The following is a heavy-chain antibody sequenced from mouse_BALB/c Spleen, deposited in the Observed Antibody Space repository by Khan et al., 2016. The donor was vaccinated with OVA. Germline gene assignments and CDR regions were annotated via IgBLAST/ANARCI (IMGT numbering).Heavy chain of an antibody. CDR3: ARRGYGNYWFAY. CDR2: IDPENGNP. D-gene: IGHD2-1*01. CDR1: GFNIKDYY. Sequence: EVQLQQSVAELVRPGALVKLSCKASGFNIKDYYMNWVKQRPEQGLEWIGWIDPENGNPIYDPKFQGKASITADTSSNTAYLQLSSLTSEDTAVYYCARRGYGNYWFAYWGQGTLVTVSA. J-gene: IGHJ3*01. V-gene: IGHV14-1*02.